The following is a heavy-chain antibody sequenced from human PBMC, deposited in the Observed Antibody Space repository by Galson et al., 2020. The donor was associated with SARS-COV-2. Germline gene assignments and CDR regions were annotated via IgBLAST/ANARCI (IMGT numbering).Heavy chain of an antibody. CDR1: GFTFSSYD. J-gene: IGHJ6*02. V-gene: IGHV3-13*04. Sequence: GGSLRLSCAASGFTFSSYDMHWVRQATGKGLEWVSAIGTAGDTYYPGSVKGRFTISRENAKNSLYLQMNSLRAGDTAVYYCARGDYCSGGSCYSSRSFYYYYGMDVWGQGTTVTVSS. D-gene: IGHD2-15*01. CDR2: IGTAGDT. CDR3: ARGDYCSGGSCYSSRSFYYYYGMDV.